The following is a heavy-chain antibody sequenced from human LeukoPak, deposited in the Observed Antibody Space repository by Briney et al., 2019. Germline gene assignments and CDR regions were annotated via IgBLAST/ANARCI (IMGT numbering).Heavy chain of an antibody. J-gene: IGHJ4*02. Sequence: PGGSLRLSCAASGXTFSSYAMSWVRQAPGKGQEWVSAISGSGGSTYYADSVKGRFTISRDNSKNTLYLQMNSLRAEDTAVYYCAKDKGVKVTTVTTLFDYWGQGTLVTVSS. D-gene: IGHD4-17*01. CDR2: ISGSGGST. CDR3: AKDKGVKVTTVTTLFDY. CDR1: GXTFSSYA. V-gene: IGHV3-23*01.